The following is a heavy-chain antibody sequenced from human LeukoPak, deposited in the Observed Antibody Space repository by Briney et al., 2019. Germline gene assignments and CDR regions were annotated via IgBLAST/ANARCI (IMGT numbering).Heavy chain of an antibody. CDR1: GFTFSSYE. J-gene: IGHJ6*03. CDR2: IGSSDSTT. V-gene: IGHV3-48*03. Sequence: WGSLRLSRVASGFTFSSYEMNWVRQAPGKGLEWLSYIGSSDSTTHYADSVKGRFTISRDNAKNYLDLQMNSLRAEDTALYHCARDAYLLLPPYYYYCMDVWGKGTTVTISS. CDR3: ARDAYLLLPPYYYYCMDV. D-gene: IGHD2-2*01.